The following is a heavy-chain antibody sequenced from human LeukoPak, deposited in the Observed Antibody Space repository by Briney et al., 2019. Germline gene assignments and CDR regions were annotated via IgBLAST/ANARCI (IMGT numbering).Heavy chain of an antibody. J-gene: IGHJ6*02. CDR3: ARDGVGSSWTSSGMDV. V-gene: IGHV3-7*03. Sequence: GGSLRLSCAASGFTFSTYWMSWVRQAPGKGLEWVANIKQDGSDKYYVDSVKGRFTISRDNAKNSLYLQMNSLRAEDTAVYYCARDGVGSSWTSSGMDVWGQGTTVTVYS. D-gene: IGHD6-13*01. CDR2: IKQDGSDK. CDR1: GFTFSTYW.